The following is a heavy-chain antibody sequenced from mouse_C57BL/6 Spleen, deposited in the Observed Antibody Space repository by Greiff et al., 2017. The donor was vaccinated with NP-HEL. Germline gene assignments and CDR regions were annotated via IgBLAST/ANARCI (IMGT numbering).Heavy chain of an antibody. CDR2: IYPSDSET. D-gene: IGHD1-1*01. J-gene: IGHJ3*01. CDR1: GYTFTSYW. Sequence: QVQLQQPGAELVRPGSSVKLSCKASGYTFTSYWMDWVKQRPGQGLEWIGNIYPSDSETHYNQKFKDKATLTVDKSSSTAYMQLRSLTSEDSAVYYCARSQGSSYGAYWGQGTLVTVSA. CDR3: ARSQGSSYGAY. V-gene: IGHV1-61*01.